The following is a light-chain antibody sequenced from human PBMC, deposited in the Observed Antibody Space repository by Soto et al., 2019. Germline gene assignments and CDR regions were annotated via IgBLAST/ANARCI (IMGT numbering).Light chain of an antibody. J-gene: IGLJ2*01. V-gene: IGLV2-18*02. CDR1: SSDVGGYNL. CDR2: EVS. Sequence: QSALTQPPSVSGSPGQSVTISCTGTSSDVGGYNLVSWYQQPPGAAPKLMVYEVSTRPSGVPDRFSGSKSGNTASLPISGLQAEDEADYYCRSFTTSNTFLFGGGTKLTVL. CDR3: RSFTTSNTFL.